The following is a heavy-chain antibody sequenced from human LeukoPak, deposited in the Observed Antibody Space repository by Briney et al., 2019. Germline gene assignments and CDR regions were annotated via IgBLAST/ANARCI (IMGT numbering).Heavy chain of an antibody. D-gene: IGHD2-2*02. V-gene: IGHV4-4*02. Sequence: SETLSLTCAVSVGSINSGNWWSWVRQSPGKGLEWIGEIYHNGTPNYNPSLKSRVTISADTFKNHFSLKMTSVTAADTAVYYCATAPILRGEGGEHYKYGMDVWGQGTTVIASS. CDR3: ATAPILRGEGGEHYKYGMDV. J-gene: IGHJ6*02. CDR2: IYHNGTP. CDR1: VGSINSGNW.